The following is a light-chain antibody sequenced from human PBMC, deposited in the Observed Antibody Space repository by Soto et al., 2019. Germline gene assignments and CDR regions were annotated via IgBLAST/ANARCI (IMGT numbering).Light chain of an antibody. CDR2: DNN. CDR3: SSYTSSNTRV. Sequence: QSVLTQPPSVSAAPGQKVTISCSGSSSNIGNNYVSWYQQLPGTAPKLLIYDNNKRPSGIPDRFSGSKSGTSATLGITGLQTGDEADYYCSSYTSSNTRVFGGGTKLTVL. J-gene: IGLJ3*02. CDR1: SSNIGNNY. V-gene: IGLV1-51*01.